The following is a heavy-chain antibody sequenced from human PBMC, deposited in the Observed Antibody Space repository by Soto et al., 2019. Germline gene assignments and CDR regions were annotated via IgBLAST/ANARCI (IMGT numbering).Heavy chain of an antibody. V-gene: IGHV3-23*01. J-gene: IGHJ4*02. CDR2: SGSGYSI. D-gene: IGHD6-13*01. CDR1: GFSVGSYG. Sequence: EVQLLESGGDSVPPGGSLRLSCAASGFSVGSYGMSWVRQAPGKGLECVSSSGSGYSIYYADSVKGRLTISRDNSKNTLFLQMNSLRAEDTAVYYCAKGRGSSWSVVFFDYWGQGALVTVSS. CDR3: AKGRGSSWSVVFFDY.